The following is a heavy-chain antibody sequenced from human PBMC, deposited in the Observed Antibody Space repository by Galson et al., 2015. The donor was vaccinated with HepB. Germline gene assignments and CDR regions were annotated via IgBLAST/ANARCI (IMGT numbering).Heavy chain of an antibody. CDR2: ISTTSDNK. CDR3: TRIALSGSYWYFDY. V-gene: IGHV3-48*01. Sequence: SLKLSCAASGFTFSSYTMNWVRPAPGKGLEWISYISTTSDNKFSADSVKGRFIISRDNAKNLLYLQINSLRAEDTAVYYCTRIALSGSYWYFDYWGQGSLVTVSS. J-gene: IGHJ4*02. CDR1: GFTFSSYT. D-gene: IGHD1-26*01.